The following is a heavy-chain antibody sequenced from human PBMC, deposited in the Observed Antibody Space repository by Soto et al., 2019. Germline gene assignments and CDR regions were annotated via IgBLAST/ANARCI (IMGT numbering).Heavy chain of an antibody. CDR3: ARVGDFWSGSKNYNWFDP. CDR1: GGSISSGDYY. D-gene: IGHD3-3*01. J-gene: IGHJ5*02. V-gene: IGHV4-30-4*01. Sequence: LSLPCTVSGGSISSGDYYWSWIRQPPGKGLEWIGYIYYSGSTYYNPSLKSRVTISVDTSKNQFSLKLSSVTAADTAVYYCARVGDFWSGSKNYNWFDPWGQGTLVTVSS. CDR2: IYYSGST.